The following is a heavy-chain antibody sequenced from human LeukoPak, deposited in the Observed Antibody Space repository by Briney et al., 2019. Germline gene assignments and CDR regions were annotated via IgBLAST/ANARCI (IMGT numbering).Heavy chain of an antibody. CDR1: GFTFCSFC. V-gene: IGHV3-7*01. Sequence: GGSLRLYCAASGFTFCSFCMSWVRQAPGKGLEGVANIKQDGSEKYYVDSVKGRFTISRDNAKNSLYLQMNSLRAEDTAVYYCARGPVVVTARSGEFDYWGQGTLVTVSS. J-gene: IGHJ4*02. CDR2: IKQDGSEK. D-gene: IGHD2-21*02. CDR3: ARGPVVVTARSGEFDY.